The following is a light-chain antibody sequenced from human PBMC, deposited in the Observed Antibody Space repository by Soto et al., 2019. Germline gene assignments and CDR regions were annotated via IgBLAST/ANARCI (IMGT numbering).Light chain of an antibody. CDR3: QQYSASPLT. J-gene: IGKJ4*01. CDR1: QTVRTNY. V-gene: IGKV3-20*01. CDR2: GAS. Sequence: EIVLTQSPGTLSLSPGERATLSCRASQTVRTNYLAWFQHKPGQAPRLLIYGASSRATGIPARFSGSGSGTDFTFTINRLEPEDFAVYFCQQYSASPLTFVGGTKVEIK.